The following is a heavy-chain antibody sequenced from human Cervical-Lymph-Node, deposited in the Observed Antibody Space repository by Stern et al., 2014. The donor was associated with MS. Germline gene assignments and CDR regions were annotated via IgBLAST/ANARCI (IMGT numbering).Heavy chain of an antibody. Sequence: EVQLVESGPEVKRPGESLKISCQASGYTFTSYWIGWVRQMPGKGLEWIAIIFPGGSDIRYSPSFQGQVTISADKSSSPAYLQWNNLKASDTAIYYCARQRYFYYWGQGTLVTVSS. CDR1: GYTFTSYW. CDR3: ARQRYFYY. V-gene: IGHV5-51*01. CDR2: IFPGGSDI. J-gene: IGHJ4*02.